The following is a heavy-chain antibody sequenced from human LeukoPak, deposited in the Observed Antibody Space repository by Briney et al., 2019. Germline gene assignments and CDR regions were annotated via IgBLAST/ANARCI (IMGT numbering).Heavy chain of an antibody. D-gene: IGHD3-9*01. CDR3: AREKSYDILTGYYNPLKY. CDR1: GGSIRSSSYS. Sequence: SETLSLTCTVSGGSIRSSSYSWGWIRQPPGKGLEWIGSMYYSGSTYYNPSLKSRVTMSVDTSKNQFSLRLSSVTAADTAVYYCAREKSYDILTGYYNPLKYWGQGTLVTVSS. J-gene: IGHJ4*02. V-gene: IGHV4-39*02. CDR2: MYYSGST.